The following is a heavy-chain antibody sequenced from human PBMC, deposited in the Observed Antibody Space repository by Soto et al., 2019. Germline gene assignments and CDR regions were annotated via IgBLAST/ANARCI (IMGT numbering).Heavy chain of an antibody. D-gene: IGHD6-13*01. CDR2: IYWDDDK. CDR1: GFSLRTSGVG. CDR3: APLCSSSWVFDS. V-gene: IGHV2-5*02. Sequence: SGPTVVNPTQTFTLTCSFSGFSLRTSGVGVGWMRQPPGKAVEWLALIYWDDDKRYSPSLKSRLTITKDTSKNQVVLTMNNMDPVDTATYYCAPLCSSSWVFDSWGQGTLVTVSS. J-gene: IGHJ4*02.